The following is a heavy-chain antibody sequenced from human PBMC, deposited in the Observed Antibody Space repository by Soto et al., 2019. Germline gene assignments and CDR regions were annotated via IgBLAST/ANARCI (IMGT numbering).Heavy chain of an antibody. V-gene: IGHV2-5*02. CDR2: IYWDDDK. CDR3: AHRGYYSDSSGYYYYFDY. CDR1: GFSLSTSGVG. J-gene: IGHJ4*02. D-gene: IGHD3-22*01. Sequence: QITLKESGPTLVKPTQTLTLTCTFSGFSLSTSGVGVGWIRQPPGKALEWLALIYWDDDKRYSPSLKSRLTITKDTSKNQVVLTMTNMDPVDTATYYCAHRGYYSDSSGYYYYFDYWGQGTLVTVSS.